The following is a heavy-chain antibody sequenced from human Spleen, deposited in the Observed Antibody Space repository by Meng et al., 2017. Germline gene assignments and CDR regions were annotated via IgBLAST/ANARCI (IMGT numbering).Heavy chain of an antibody. J-gene: IGHJ6*02. CDR1: GFTFSSYA. CDR2: ISYDGSNK. CDR3: AREEGISSSWFEYYYYGMDV. D-gene: IGHD6-13*01. V-gene: IGHV3-30*04. Sequence: GESLKISCAASGFTFSSYAIHWVRQAPGKGLEWVAVISYDGSNKYYADSVKGRFTISRDNSKNTLYLQMNSLRAEDTAVYYCAREEGISSSWFEYYYYGMDVWGQGTTVTVSS.